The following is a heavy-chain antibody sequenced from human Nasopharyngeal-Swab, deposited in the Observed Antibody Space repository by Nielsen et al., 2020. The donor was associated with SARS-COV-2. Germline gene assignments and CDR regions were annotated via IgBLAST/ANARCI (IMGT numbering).Heavy chain of an antibody. D-gene: IGHD3-22*01. Sequence: ASVKVSCKASGYTFTSYDINWVRQATGQGLEWMGWMNPNSGNTGYAQKFQGRVTMTRDTSTSTVYMELSSLRSEDTAVYYCARSRYYDSSGSHWGFDYWGQGTLVTVSS. CDR1: GYTFTSYD. V-gene: IGHV1-8*01. CDR3: ARSRYYDSSGSHWGFDY. CDR2: MNPNSGNT. J-gene: IGHJ4*02.